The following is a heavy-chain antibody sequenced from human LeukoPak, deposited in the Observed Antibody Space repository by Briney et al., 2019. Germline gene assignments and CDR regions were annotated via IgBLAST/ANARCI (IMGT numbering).Heavy chain of an antibody. J-gene: IGHJ4*02. CDR1: GGSISSYY. V-gene: IGHV4-34*01. CDR2: INHSGST. CDR3: ARVEYYYDSSGYSH. Sequence: SETLSLTCTVSGGSISSYYWSWIRQPPGKGLEWIGEINHSGSTNYNPSLKSRVTISVDMSKNQFSLKLSSVTAADTAVYYCARVEYYYDSSGYSHWGQGTLVTVSS. D-gene: IGHD3-22*01.